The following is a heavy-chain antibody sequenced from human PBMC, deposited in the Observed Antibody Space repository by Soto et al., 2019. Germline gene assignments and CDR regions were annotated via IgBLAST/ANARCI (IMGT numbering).Heavy chain of an antibody. CDR1: GFTVSGNY. CDR2: IYNGGGT. J-gene: IGHJ3*02. V-gene: IGHV3-53*01. D-gene: IGHD3-3*01. CDR3: ARFGSYYDFWSGYLSRYAFDI. Sequence: GGSLRLSCAASGFTVSGNYMSWVRQAPGKGLEWVSVIYNGGGTYYADSVKGRFTISRDNSKNSLYLQMNSLRAEDTAVYYCARFGSYYDFWSGYLSRYAFDIWGQGTMVTVSS.